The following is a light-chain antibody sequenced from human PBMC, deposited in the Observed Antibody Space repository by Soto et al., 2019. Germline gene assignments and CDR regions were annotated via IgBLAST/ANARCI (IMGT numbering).Light chain of an antibody. CDR2: AAS. CDR1: QTISNNY. J-gene: IGKJ2*01. CDR3: QHYGTSLYT. V-gene: IGKV3-20*01. Sequence: VVLTQSPGTLSLSPGERVSLSCRASQTISNNYLAWYQQKPAQAPRLLIYAASSRTTGIPDRFSGSGAGTDFTLAISRVEPEDFAVYYCQHYGTSLYTFGQGTKLEI.